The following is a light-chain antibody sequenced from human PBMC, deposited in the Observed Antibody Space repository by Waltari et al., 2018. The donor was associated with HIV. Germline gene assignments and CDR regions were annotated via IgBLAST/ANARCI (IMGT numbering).Light chain of an antibody. CDR3: CSYTGSKIYV. J-gene: IGLJ1*01. Sequence: QSALTQPRSVSGSPGQSVTVSCTGTSNDVGGYNYVSWYQQHPGQAPTFIIFDVTARPPGIPDRFSGSKSGNTASLTISGLQAEDEADYYCCSYTGSKIYVFGTGTQVTVL. CDR1: SNDVGGYNY. CDR2: DVT. V-gene: IGLV2-11*01.